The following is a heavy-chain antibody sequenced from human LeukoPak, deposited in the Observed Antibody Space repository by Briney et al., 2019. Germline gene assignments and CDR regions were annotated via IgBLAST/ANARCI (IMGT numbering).Heavy chain of an antibody. CDR1: GDSVSSNSAA. CDR2: TYYRSKWYN. D-gene: IGHD6-19*01. CDR3: ARGTRYSSGWTFDY. V-gene: IGHV6-1*01. J-gene: IGHJ4*02. Sequence: SQTLSLTCDISGDSVSSNSAAWNSIRQSPSRGLEWLGRTYYRSKWYNDYAVSVKSRITINPDTSKNQFSLQVNSVTPEDTAVYYCARGTRYSSGWTFDYWGQGTLVTVSS.